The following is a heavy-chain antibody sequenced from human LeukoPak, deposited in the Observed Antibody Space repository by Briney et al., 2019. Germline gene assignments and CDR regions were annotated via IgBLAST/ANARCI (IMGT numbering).Heavy chain of an antibody. CDR2: MNPNSGNT. J-gene: IGHJ4*02. CDR1: GYTFTSYD. D-gene: IGHD5-12*01. Sequence: LWASVKVSCKASGYTFTSYDINWVRQATGQGLEWMGWMNPNSGNTGYAQKFQGRVTITRNTSISTAYMELSSLRSEDTAVYYCARAGDIDYFDYWGQGTLVTVSS. V-gene: IGHV1-8*03. CDR3: ARAGDIDYFDY.